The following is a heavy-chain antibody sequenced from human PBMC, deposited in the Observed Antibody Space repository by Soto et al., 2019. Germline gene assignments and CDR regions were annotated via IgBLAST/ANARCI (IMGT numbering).Heavy chain of an antibody. V-gene: IGHV5-51*01. D-gene: IGHD6-6*01. Sequence: GGSLRLSCKGSGYSFTSYWIGWVRQMPGKGLEWMGIIYPGDSDTRYSPSFQGQVTISADKSISTAYLQWSSLKASDTAMYYCARHVGAAQLDYWGQGTLVTVSS. CDR2: IYPGDSDT. J-gene: IGHJ4*02. CDR1: GYSFTSYW. CDR3: ARHVGAAQLDY.